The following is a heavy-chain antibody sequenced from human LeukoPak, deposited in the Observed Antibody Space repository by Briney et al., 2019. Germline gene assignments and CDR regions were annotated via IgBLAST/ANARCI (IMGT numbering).Heavy chain of an antibody. J-gene: IGHJ4*02. CDR1: GFSFSSYT. CDR2: ISSRSTYI. D-gene: IGHD6-19*01. Sequence: GGSLRLPCAASGFSFSSYTMNWVRQAPGKGLEWVSSISSRSTYIYYADSLKGRFTISRDNAKNSLYLQMNSLRAEDTAVYFCARVGLPAYSNGGLENWGQGTLVTVSS. CDR3: ARVGLPAYSNGGLEN. V-gene: IGHV3-21*01.